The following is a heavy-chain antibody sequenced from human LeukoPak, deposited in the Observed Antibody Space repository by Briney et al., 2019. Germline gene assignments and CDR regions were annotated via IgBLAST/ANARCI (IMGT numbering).Heavy chain of an antibody. CDR1: GFTFSSYA. Sequence: WGSLRLSCAASGFTFSSYAMSWVRQAPGKGLEWISAISSSGGSSYYADSVKGRFTISRDNSKNALYLQMNSLRVEDTAIYYCAKRIGSSTTQIDYWGQGTLVTVSS. CDR3: AKRIGSSTTQIDY. V-gene: IGHV3-23*01. J-gene: IGHJ4*02. D-gene: IGHD2-2*01. CDR2: ISSSGGSS.